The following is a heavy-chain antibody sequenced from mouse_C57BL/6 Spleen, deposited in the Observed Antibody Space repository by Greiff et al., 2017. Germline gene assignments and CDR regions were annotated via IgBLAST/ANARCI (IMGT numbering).Heavy chain of an antibody. CDR2: INPNNGGT. Sequence: EVQVVESGPELVKPGASVKIPCKASGYTFTDYNMDWVKQSHGKSLEWIGDINPNNGGTIYNQKFKGKATLTVDKSSSTAYMELRSLTSEDTAVYYCARSNWDAWFAYWGQGTLVTVSA. CDR1: GYTFTDYN. V-gene: IGHV1-18*01. D-gene: IGHD4-1*01. CDR3: ARSNWDAWFAY. J-gene: IGHJ3*01.